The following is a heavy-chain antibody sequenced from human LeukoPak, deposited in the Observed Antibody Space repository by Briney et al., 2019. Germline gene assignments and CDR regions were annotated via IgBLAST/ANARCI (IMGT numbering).Heavy chain of an antibody. CDR3: ARSYYYGSGGGPDY. CDR2: INHSGST. Sequence: SETLSLTCAVYGGSFSGYYWSWIRQPPGKGLEWIGEINHSGSTNYNPSLKGRVTISVDTSKNQFSLKLSSVTAADTAVYYCARSYYYGSGGGPDYWGQGTLVTVSS. J-gene: IGHJ4*02. D-gene: IGHD3-10*01. CDR1: GGSFSGYY. V-gene: IGHV4-34*01.